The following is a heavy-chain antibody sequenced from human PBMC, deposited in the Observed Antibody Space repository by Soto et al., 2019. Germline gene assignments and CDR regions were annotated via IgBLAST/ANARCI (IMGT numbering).Heavy chain of an antibody. Sequence: GGSLRLSCAASGFIFGSYAMGWVRQDPGKGLEWVSDISASGDFTFYADSVKGRFTISRDNSKNTLYLQMNSLRADDTAVYFCAKEDGYCSSSSCPFGLDVWGQGTTVTVSS. CDR1: GFIFGSYA. J-gene: IGHJ6*02. CDR2: ISASGDFT. V-gene: IGHV3-23*01. D-gene: IGHD2-2*03. CDR3: AKEDGYCSSSSCPFGLDV.